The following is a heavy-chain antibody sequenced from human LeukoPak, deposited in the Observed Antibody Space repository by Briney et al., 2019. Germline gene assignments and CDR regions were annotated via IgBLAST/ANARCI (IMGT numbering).Heavy chain of an antibody. V-gene: IGHV3-48*03. Sequence: GGSLRLSCAASGFTFSSYEMNWVRQAPGKGLEWVSYISSSGSTIYYADSVKGRFTISRDNAKNSLYLQMNSLRAEDTAVYYCARGGCYDSSGYTGYFDYWGQGTLVTVSS. CDR1: GFTFSSYE. J-gene: IGHJ4*02. CDR3: ARGGCYDSSGYTGYFDY. CDR2: ISSSGSTI. D-gene: IGHD3-22*01.